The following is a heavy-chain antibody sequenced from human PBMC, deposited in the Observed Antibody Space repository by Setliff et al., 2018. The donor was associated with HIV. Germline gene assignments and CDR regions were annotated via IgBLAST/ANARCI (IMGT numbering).Heavy chain of an antibody. CDR3: AREDHVAPAGPKLANYFDV. Sequence: ASVKVSCKASGYTFTSNFIHWVRQAPGQGLEWMGIINPSDGVTDYAEKFQGRLTVTSDTSTTTVSMDLISLTSEDTAVYYCAREDHVAPAGPKLANYFDVWGQGTLVTVSS. CDR1: GYTFTSNF. V-gene: IGHV1-46*01. CDR2: INPSDGVT. J-gene: IGHJ4*02. D-gene: IGHD3-10*02.